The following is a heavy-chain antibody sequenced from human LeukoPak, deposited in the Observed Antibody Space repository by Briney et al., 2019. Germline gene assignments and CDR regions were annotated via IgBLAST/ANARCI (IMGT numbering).Heavy chain of an antibody. CDR2: ISGSGGST. D-gene: IGHD6-19*01. J-gene: IGHJ4*02. CDR1: GFTVSSYA. Sequence: PGGSLRRSCAASGFTVSSYAMSWVRQAPGKGLEWVSAISGSGGSTYYADSVKGRFTISRDNSKNTLYLQMNSLRAEDTAVYYCAKVQQWPVENFDYWGQGTLVTVSS. V-gene: IGHV3-23*01. CDR3: AKVQQWPVENFDY.